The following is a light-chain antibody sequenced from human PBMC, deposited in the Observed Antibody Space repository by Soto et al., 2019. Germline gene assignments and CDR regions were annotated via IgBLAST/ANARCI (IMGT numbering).Light chain of an antibody. J-gene: IGKJ2*01. CDR3: QQHNDYTPVT. V-gene: IGKV1-5*01. Sequence: DIQMTQSPSTLSASVGDRVTITCRASQTISSSLAWYQHKPGKAPKLLIFDATTLQSGVPPRFSGSGFGTEFTLTITGLQPDDFATYYCQQHNDYTPVTFGQGTKLEIK. CDR1: QTISSS. CDR2: DAT.